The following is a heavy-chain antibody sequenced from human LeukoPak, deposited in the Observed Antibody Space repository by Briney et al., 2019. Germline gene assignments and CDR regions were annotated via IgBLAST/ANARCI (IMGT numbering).Heavy chain of an antibody. Sequence: SGGSLRLSCAASGFTFSSYAMSWVRQAPGKGLEWVSAISGSGGSTYYADSVKGRFTISRDNSKNTLYLQMNSLRAEDTAVYYCAKKEERLEQSGVVVSNYYYYGMDVWGQGTTVTVPS. J-gene: IGHJ6*02. V-gene: IGHV3-23*01. CDR1: GFTFSSYA. CDR2: ISGSGGST. CDR3: AKKEERLEQSGVVVSNYYYYGMDV. D-gene: IGHD3-22*01.